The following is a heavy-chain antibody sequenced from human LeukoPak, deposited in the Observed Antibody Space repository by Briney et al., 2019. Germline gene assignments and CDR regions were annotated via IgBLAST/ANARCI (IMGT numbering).Heavy chain of an antibody. J-gene: IGHJ3*02. CDR2: IWYDGSNK. CDR1: GFTFSSYG. CDR3: AREGIAAAGLDAFDI. D-gene: IGHD6-13*01. Sequence: PGRSLRLSCVASGFTFSSYGMHWVRQAPGKGLEWVAVIWYDGSNKYYADSVKGRFTISRDNSKNTLYLQMNSLRAEDTAVYYCAREGIAAAGLDAFDIWGQGTMVTVSS. V-gene: IGHV3-33*01.